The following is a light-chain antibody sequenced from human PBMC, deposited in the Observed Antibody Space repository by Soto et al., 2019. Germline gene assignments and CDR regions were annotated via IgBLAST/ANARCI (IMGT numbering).Light chain of an antibody. CDR2: AAS. Sequence: DIQMTQSPSSLSASVGDRVTITCLSSQGISNYLAWYQQIPGKVPKLLISAASTLQSGVPSRFSGSGSGTDFTLTSSSLQPEDVATYYCQKYTNVPTFGGGTKVEIQ. J-gene: IGKJ4*01. V-gene: IGKV1-27*01. CDR1: QGISNY. CDR3: QKYTNVPT.